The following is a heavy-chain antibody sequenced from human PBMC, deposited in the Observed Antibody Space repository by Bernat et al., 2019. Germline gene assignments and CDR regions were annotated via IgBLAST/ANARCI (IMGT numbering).Heavy chain of an antibody. Sequence: QVQLVESGGGVVQPGRSLRLSCAASGFTFSSYGMHWVRQAPGKGLEWVAVIWYDGSNKYYADSVKGRFTISRDNSKNTLYLQMNSLRAEDTAVYYCAGAFNSSSLRWWALDYWGQGTLVTVSS. V-gene: IGHV3-33*01. CDR3: AGAFNSSSLRWWALDY. CDR2: IWYDGSNK. CDR1: GFTFSSYG. D-gene: IGHD6-6*01. J-gene: IGHJ4*02.